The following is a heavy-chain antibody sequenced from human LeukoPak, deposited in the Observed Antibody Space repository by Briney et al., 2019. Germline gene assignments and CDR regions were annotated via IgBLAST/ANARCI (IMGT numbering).Heavy chain of an antibody. V-gene: IGHV4-30-2*01. J-gene: IGHJ4*02. CDR1: GGSISSGGYY. CDR2: IYHSGST. D-gene: IGHD3-22*01. CDR3: ARTQGGYYDSSGYPGDFDY. Sequence: SETLSLTCTVSGGSISSGGYYWSWIRQPPGKGLEWIGYIYHSGSTYYNPSLKSRVTISVDRSKNQFSLKLSSVTAADTAVYYCARTQGGYYDSSGYPGDFDYWGQGTLVTVSS.